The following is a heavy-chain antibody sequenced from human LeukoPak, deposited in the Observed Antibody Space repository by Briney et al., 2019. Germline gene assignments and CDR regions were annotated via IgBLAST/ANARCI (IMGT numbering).Heavy chain of an antibody. V-gene: IGHV1-46*01. CDR1: GYSFTRYY. J-gene: IGHJ4*02. Sequence: ASVKVSCKASGYSFTRYYMNWVRQAPGQRLEGMGIINASGGSTSYAQKFQGRLTVTRDTSTRTVYMELSSLRSEDTAVYYCARAYADEVNTFDYWGQGTLVTVSS. D-gene: IGHD2/OR15-2a*01. CDR2: INASGGST. CDR3: ARAYADEVNTFDY.